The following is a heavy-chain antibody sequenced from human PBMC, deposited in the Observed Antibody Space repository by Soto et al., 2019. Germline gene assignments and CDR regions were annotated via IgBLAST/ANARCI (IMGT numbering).Heavy chain of an antibody. D-gene: IGHD3-3*01. CDR1: GGSISSGDYY. J-gene: IGHJ6*02. Sequence: PSETLSLTCTVSGGSISSGDYYWSWIRQPPGKGLEWIGYISYSGNTYYNPSLKSRVTISVDTSKNRFSLKLSSVTAADTAVYYCAVYDFWSGYSWYYGMDVWGQGTTVTVSS. V-gene: IGHV4-30-4*01. CDR3: AVYDFWSGYSWYYGMDV. CDR2: ISYSGNT.